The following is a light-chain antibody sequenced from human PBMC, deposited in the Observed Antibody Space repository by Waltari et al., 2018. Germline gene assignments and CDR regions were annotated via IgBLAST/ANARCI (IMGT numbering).Light chain of an antibody. CDR3: QSFDNSLRRSVI. J-gene: IGLJ2*01. V-gene: IGLV1-40*01. Sequence: QSVLTQPPSVSGAPGQRVTISCTGSSSNIGAGFDVHWYQQLPGAAPKLLILGNTNRPSGVPDRFSGSKSGTSASLAITGLQAEDEADYYCQSFDNSLRRSVIFGGGTKLTVL. CDR1: SSNIGAGFD. CDR2: GNT.